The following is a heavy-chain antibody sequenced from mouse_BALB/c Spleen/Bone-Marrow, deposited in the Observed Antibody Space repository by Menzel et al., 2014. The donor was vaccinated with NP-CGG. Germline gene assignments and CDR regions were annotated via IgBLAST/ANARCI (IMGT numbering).Heavy chain of an antibody. CDR1: GFTFSDYY. CDR3: ARVSYDYFDY. J-gene: IGHJ2*01. V-gene: IGHV5-4*02. Sequence: EVKLMESGGGLVKPGGSLKLSCAASGFTFSDYYMYWVRQTPEKRLEWVATISDGGSYTYYPDSVKGRFTISRDNAKNKLYLQMSSLKPEDTAMYYCARVSYDYFDYWGQGTTLTVSS. CDR2: ISDGGSYT. D-gene: IGHD2-4*01.